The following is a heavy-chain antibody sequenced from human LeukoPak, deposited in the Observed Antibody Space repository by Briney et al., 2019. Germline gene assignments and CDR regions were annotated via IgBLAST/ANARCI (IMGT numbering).Heavy chain of an antibody. J-gene: IGHJ4*02. D-gene: IGHD2-15*01. Sequence: PSETLSLTCAVYGGSFSGYYWSWIRQPPGKGLEWTGEINHSGSTNYNPSLKSRVTISVDTSKNQFSLKLSSVTAADTAVYYCARWGSVERYCSGGSCRYFDCWGQGTLVTVSP. CDR2: INHSGST. CDR1: GGSFSGYY. CDR3: ARWGSVERYCSGGSCRYFDC. V-gene: IGHV4-34*01.